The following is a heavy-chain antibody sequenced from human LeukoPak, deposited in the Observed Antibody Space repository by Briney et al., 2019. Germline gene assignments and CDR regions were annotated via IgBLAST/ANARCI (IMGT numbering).Heavy chain of an antibody. D-gene: IGHD1-26*01. V-gene: IGHV3-23*01. J-gene: IGHJ4*02. CDR2: ISDSGRST. Sequence: GGSLRLSCAASGFRFSSYAMAWVRQAPGKGLEWVSAISDSGRSTIYTDSVKDRFTISRDNSKNTLHLQMNSLRAEDTAVYYCAKGGSYAPLDYWGQGTLVTVSS. CDR3: AKGGSYAPLDY. CDR1: GFRFSSYA.